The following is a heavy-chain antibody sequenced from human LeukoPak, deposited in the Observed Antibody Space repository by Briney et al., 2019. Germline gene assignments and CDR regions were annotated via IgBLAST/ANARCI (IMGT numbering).Heavy chain of an antibody. J-gene: IGHJ4*02. CDR1: GYTFTTYA. Sequence: GASVKVSCKASGYTFTTYAISWVRQAPGQGLEWMGWISVYNGNTNYAQKVQGRVSMTTDTSTSTAYMELRSLRSDDTAVYYCARDRRANLIAAADFHYWGQGTLVTVSS. V-gene: IGHV1-18*01. D-gene: IGHD6-13*01. CDR2: ISVYNGNT. CDR3: ARDRRANLIAAADFHY.